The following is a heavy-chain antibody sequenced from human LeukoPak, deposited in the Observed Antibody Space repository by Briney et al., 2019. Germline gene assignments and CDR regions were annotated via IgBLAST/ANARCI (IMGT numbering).Heavy chain of an antibody. CDR3: ARGPHYDHSLVYYYMDV. CDR1: GYTFTSYG. J-gene: IGHJ6*03. V-gene: IGHV1-18*01. CDR2: TSAYNGNT. Sequence: AASVNVSCKASGYTFTSYGISWVRQAPGQGLEWMGWTSAYNGNTNYAQKLQGRVTVTTDTSTSTAYMELRSLRSDDTAVYYCARGPHYDHSLVYYYMDVRGEGTTVTVSS. D-gene: IGHD4-11*01.